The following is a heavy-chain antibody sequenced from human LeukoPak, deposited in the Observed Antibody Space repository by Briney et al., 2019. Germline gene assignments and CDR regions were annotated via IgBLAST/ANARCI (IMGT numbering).Heavy chain of an antibody. CDR1: GYTFVNYG. J-gene: IGHJ2*01. CDR2: ISTYNGNK. V-gene: IGHV1-18*01. D-gene: IGHD4-17*01. Sequence: ASVKVSCKASGYTFVNYGISWVRQAHGQGLEWMGWISTYNGNKNSAQKFQGRVTMTTDTSTTTAYLEVRRLRPDDTAVYYCARDRDYGDYSVGFFDLWGRGTLVTVSS. CDR3: ARDRDYGDYSVGFFDL.